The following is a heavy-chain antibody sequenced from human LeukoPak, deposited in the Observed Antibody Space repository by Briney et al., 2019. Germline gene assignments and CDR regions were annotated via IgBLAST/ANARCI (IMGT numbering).Heavy chain of an antibody. J-gene: IGHJ6*04. CDR2: ISSSGSTI. V-gene: IGHV3-48*03. CDR1: GFSFSNVW. D-gene: IGHD3-10*02. Sequence: GGSLRLSCAGSGFSFSNVWMSWVRQAPGKGLEWVSYISSSGSTIYYADSVKGRFTISRDNAKNSLYLQMNSLRAEDTAVYYCAELGITMIGGVWGKGTTVTISS. CDR3: AELGITMIGGV.